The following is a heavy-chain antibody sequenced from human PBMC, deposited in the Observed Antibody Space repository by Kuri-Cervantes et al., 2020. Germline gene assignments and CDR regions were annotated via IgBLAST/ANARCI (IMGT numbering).Heavy chain of an antibody. V-gene: IGHV3-21*01. Sequence: GESLKISCAASGFTFSSYSMNWVRQAPGKGLEWVSSISSSSSYIYYADSVEGRFTISRDNAKNSLYLQMNSLRAEDTAVYYCAREMATITPGMDVWGQGTTVTVSS. CDR2: ISSSSSYI. CDR1: GFTFSSYS. J-gene: IGHJ6*02. D-gene: IGHD5-24*01. CDR3: AREMATITPGMDV.